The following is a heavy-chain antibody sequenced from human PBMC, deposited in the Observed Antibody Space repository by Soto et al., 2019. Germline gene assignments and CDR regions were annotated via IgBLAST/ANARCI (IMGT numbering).Heavy chain of an antibody. J-gene: IGHJ1*01. D-gene: IGHD6-13*01. V-gene: IGHV3-48*02. CDR2: ISSSSSTI. CDR1: GFTFSSYS. CDR3: AREGWGISLEYFQH. Sequence: GGSLRLSCAASGFTFSSYSMDWVRQAPGKGLEWVSYISSSSSTIYYADSVKGRFTISRDNAKNSLYLQMNSLRDEDTAVYYCAREGWGISLEYFQHWGQGTLVTVSS.